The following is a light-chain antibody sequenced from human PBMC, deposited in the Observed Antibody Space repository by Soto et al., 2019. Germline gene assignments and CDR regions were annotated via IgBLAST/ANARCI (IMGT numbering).Light chain of an antibody. CDR1: QSVSSSY. V-gene: IGKV3-15*01. CDR3: QQYDNWPIT. Sequence: IVLTQSPTTLSLSPGSRPTLSCRARQSVSSSYLALYQQKPGQAPRLXIYGASTRATDIPGRFSGSGYGTEFTLTISSLQSEEFAVYYGQQYDNWPITFGQGTRLEIK. CDR2: GAS. J-gene: IGKJ5*01.